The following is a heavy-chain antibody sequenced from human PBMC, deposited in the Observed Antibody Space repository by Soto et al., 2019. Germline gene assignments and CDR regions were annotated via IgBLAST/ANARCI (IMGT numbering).Heavy chain of an antibody. CDR1: GVSISTGGYY. V-gene: IGHV4-31*03. Sequence: SETLSLTCTVSGVSISTGGYYWSWIRQLPGKGLEWIGYTYYSGSTYYNPALKSRATISVDTSRNQFSLNLSSVTAADTALYYCVRACYNISSESQGPKCLDPWGQGTLVTVSS. CDR2: TYYSGST. CDR3: VRACYNISSESQGPKCLDP. J-gene: IGHJ5*02. D-gene: IGHD3-9*01.